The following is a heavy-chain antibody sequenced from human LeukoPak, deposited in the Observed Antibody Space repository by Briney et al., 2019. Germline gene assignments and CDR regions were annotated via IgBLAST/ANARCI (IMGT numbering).Heavy chain of an antibody. CDR3: ARIAVAGLSFDY. J-gene: IGHJ4*02. D-gene: IGHD6-19*01. Sequence: HPGGSLRLSCAASGFTVSSNYMSWVRQAPGKGLEWVSVVYSGGSTYYADSVKGRFTISRDNSKNTLYLQMNSLRAEDTAVYYCARIAVAGLSFDYWGQGTLVTVSS. V-gene: IGHV3-53*01. CDR2: VYSGGST. CDR1: GFTVSSNY.